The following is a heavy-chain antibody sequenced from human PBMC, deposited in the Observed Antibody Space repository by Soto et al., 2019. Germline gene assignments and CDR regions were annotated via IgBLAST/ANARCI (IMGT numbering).Heavy chain of an antibody. D-gene: IGHD6-13*01. V-gene: IGHV1-3*05. CDR1: GYTFTSYA. Sequence: QVQLAQSGAEEKKPGASVKVSCKASGYTFTSYAMHWVRQAPGQRLEWMGWINAGNGNRKYSQKFQGRVTITRDTSATTAYMELSSLRPEDTAVYYCARDVAAADYWGQGTLVTVSS. CDR3: ARDVAAADY. CDR2: INAGNGNR. J-gene: IGHJ4*02.